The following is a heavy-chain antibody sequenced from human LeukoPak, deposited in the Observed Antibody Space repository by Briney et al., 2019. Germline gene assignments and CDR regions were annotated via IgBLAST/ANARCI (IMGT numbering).Heavy chain of an antibody. Sequence: GASVKVSCKASGYTFTSYGISWVRQAPGQGLEWMGWINPNSGGTNYAQKFQGRVTMTRDTSISTAYMELSRLRSDDTAVYYCALDSSGSDAFDIWGQGTMVTVSS. D-gene: IGHD3-22*01. CDR2: INPNSGGT. V-gene: IGHV1-2*02. J-gene: IGHJ3*02. CDR3: ALDSSGSDAFDI. CDR1: GYTFTSYG.